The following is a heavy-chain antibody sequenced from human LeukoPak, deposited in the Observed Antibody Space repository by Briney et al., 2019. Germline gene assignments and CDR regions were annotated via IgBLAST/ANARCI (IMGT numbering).Heavy chain of an antibody. V-gene: IGHV4-61*01. CDR3: ARLYYYDSSGYWIDY. Sequence: SETLSPTCTVSGGSVSSGSYYWSWIRQPPGKGLEWIGYIYYSGSTNYNPSLKSRVTISVDTSKNQFSLKLSSVTAADTAVYYCARLYYYDSSGYWIDYWGQGTLVTVSS. D-gene: IGHD3-22*01. CDR1: GGSVSSGSYY. CDR2: IYYSGST. J-gene: IGHJ4*02.